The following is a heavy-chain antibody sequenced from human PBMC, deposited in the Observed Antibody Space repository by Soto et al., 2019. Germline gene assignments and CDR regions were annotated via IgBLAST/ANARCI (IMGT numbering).Heavy chain of an antibody. CDR1: GFTFSSYW. J-gene: IGHJ4*02. Sequence: EVQLVESGGGLVQPGGSLRLSCAASGFTFSSYWMHWVRQAPGKGRVWVSRINSDGSSTSYADSVKGRFTISRDNAKNTLYLQMNSLRAEDTAVYYCASLPRTPWELLPSFDYWGQGTLVTVSS. CDR2: INSDGSST. D-gene: IGHD1-26*01. CDR3: ASLPRTPWELLPSFDY. V-gene: IGHV3-74*01.